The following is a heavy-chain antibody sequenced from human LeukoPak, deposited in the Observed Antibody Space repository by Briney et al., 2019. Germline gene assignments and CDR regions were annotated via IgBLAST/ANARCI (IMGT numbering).Heavy chain of an antibody. J-gene: IGHJ4*02. CDR3: ARVSGGSYGDRPFDY. V-gene: IGHV4-34*01. Sequence: PSETLSLTCAVYGGSFSGYYWSWIRQPPGKGLEWIGEINHSGSTNYNPSPKSRVTISVDTSKNQFSLKLSSVTAADTAVYYCARVSGGSYGDRPFDYWGQGTLVTVSS. D-gene: IGHD4-17*01. CDR2: INHSGST. CDR1: GGSFSGYY.